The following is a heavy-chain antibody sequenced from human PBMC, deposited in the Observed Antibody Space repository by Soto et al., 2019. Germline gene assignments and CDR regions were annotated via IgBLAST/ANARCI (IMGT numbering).Heavy chain of an antibody. CDR1: GGSISSYY. Sequence: PSETLSLTCTASGGSISSYYWSWIRQPAGKGLEWIGRIYSSGSTNHNPSLKSRVTMSVDTSKNQFSLKLSSVTAADTAVYYCARHRDILTGYHFFDYWGQGTLVTVSS. J-gene: IGHJ4*02. CDR2: IYSSGST. V-gene: IGHV4-4*07. CDR3: ARHRDILTGYHFFDY. D-gene: IGHD3-9*01.